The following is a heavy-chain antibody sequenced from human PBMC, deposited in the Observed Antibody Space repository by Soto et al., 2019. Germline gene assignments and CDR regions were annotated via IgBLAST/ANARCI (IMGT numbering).Heavy chain of an antibody. CDR3: AKDMGYDLSPLGYFDY. CDR2: ISWNSGSI. Sequence: EVQLVESGGGLVQPGRSLRLSCAASGFTFDDYAMHWGRQAPGKGLEWVSGISWNSGSIGYADSVKGRFTISRDNAKNSLYLQMNSLRSEDTALYYCAKDMGYDLSPLGYFDYWGQGTLVTVSS. V-gene: IGHV3-9*01. D-gene: IGHD5-12*01. J-gene: IGHJ4*02. CDR1: GFTFDDYA.